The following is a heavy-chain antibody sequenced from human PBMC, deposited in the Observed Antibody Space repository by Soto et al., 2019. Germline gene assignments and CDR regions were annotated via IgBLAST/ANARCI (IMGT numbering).Heavy chain of an antibody. CDR3: AREGDIVGATAADY. V-gene: IGHV4-31*03. CDR1: GGSISSGGYY. D-gene: IGHD1-26*01. CDR2: IYDSGST. J-gene: IGHJ4*02. Sequence: QVQLQESGPGLVKPSQTLSLTCTVSGGSISSGGYYWSWIRQHPGKGLEWIGYIYDSGSTHYNPSLNSRVTISVDTSKNQSSLKLSSVTAEDTAVYYCAREGDIVGATAADYSVQGTLVTVSS.